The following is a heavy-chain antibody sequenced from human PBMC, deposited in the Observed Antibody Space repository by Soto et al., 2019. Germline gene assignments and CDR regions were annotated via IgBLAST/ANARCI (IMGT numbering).Heavy chain of an antibody. D-gene: IGHD6-6*01. Sequence: SETLSLTCTVSGDSISSGGYYWSWIRQHPGKGLEWIGYIFYSGSTYYNPSLQSRVSISVDTSKNQFSLNLNSVTAADTAVYYCARVTSNSSGGWFDPWGQGTLVTVSS. CDR1: GDSISSGGYY. V-gene: IGHV4-31*03. J-gene: IGHJ5*02. CDR2: IFYSGST. CDR3: ARVTSNSSGGWFDP.